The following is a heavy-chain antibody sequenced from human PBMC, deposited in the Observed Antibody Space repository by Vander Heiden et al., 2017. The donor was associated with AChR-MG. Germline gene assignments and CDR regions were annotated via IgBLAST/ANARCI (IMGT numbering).Heavy chain of an antibody. Sequence: QVQLVESGGGVVQPGRSLRLSCAASGFTFSSYAMHWVRQAPGKGLEWVAVISYDGSNKYYADSVKGRFTISRDNSKNTLYLQMNSLRAEDTAVYYCARVYCSGGSCYEPYYYYGMDVWGQGPTVTVSS. D-gene: IGHD2-15*01. CDR3: ARVYCSGGSCYEPYYYYGMDV. J-gene: IGHJ6*02. CDR1: GFTFSSYA. V-gene: IGHV3-30-3*01. CDR2: ISYDGSNK.